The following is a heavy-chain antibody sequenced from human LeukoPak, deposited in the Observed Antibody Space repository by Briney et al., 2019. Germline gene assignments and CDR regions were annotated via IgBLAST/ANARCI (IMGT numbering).Heavy chain of an antibody. Sequence: SETLSLTCTVSGGSTSGHYWSWIRQPPGKGLEWIGSIYHSGSTYYNPSLKSRGTISVDTSKNQFSLKLNSVTAADTAVYYCARIRIAAGGTFYFDFWGQGTLVTVSS. CDR3: ARIRIAAGGTFYFDF. D-gene: IGHD6-13*01. V-gene: IGHV4-59*05. CDR2: IYHSGST. CDR1: GGSTSGHY. J-gene: IGHJ4*02.